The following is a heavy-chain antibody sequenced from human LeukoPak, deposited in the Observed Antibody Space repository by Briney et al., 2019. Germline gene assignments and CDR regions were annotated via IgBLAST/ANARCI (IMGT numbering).Heavy chain of an antibody. CDR3: ARITYDFWSGYYMPDDP. CDR2: ISIYNGNT. CDR1: GYTFTSYG. Sequence: ASVKVSCKASGYTFTSYGISWVRQAPGQGLEWMDWISIYNGNTDYAQKLRGRVTMTTDTSTSTAYLELRGLRSDDTAVYYCARITYDFWSGYYMPDDPWGQGTLVTVSS. D-gene: IGHD3-3*01. J-gene: IGHJ5*02. V-gene: IGHV1-18*01.